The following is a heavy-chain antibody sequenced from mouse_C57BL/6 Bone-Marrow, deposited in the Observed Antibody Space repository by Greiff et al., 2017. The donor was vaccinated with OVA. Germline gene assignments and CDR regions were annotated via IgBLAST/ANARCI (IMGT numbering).Heavy chain of an antibody. CDR3: ARGTTVVARRYYDV. D-gene: IGHD1-1*01. CDR2: IDPSDSYT. V-gene: IGHV1-69*01. CDR1: GYTFTSYW. J-gene: IGHJ1*03. Sequence: VQLQQPGAELVMPGASVKLSCKASGYTFTSYWMHWVKQRPGQGLEWIGEIDPSDSYTNYNQKFKGKSTLTVDKSSSTAYMQRSSLSSEDSAVYYCARGTTVVARRYYDVWGTGTTVTVSS.